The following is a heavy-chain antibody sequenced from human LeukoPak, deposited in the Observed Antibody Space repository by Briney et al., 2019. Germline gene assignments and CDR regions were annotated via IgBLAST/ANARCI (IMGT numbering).Heavy chain of an antibody. CDR3: ARDSGSESYAFDY. Sequence: PGGSLRLSCAASGFTFSRYGFHWVRQAPGKGLEWVAFISDSGGDKWYAGSVKGRLTISRDKSKNTVNLQMSSLRVEDTALYYCARDSGSESYAFDYWGQGTQVTVSS. CDR2: ISDSGGDK. V-gene: IGHV3-30*02. J-gene: IGHJ4*02. CDR1: GFTFSRYG. D-gene: IGHD3-10*01.